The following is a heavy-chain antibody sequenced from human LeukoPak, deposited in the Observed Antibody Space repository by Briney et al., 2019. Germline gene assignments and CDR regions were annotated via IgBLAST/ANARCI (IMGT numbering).Heavy chain of an antibody. J-gene: IGHJ4*02. V-gene: IGHV3-7*01. CDR3: ARRGGGATHLSYFDY. CDR2: IKQDGSEY. Sequence: GGSLRLSCAASGFTVSSNYMSWVRQAPGKGLEWVANIKQDGSEYYYVDSVKGRFTISRDNAKNSLYLQMNSLRAEDTAVYYCARRGGGATHLSYFDYWGQGTLVTVSS. CDR1: GFTVSSNY. D-gene: IGHD1-26*01.